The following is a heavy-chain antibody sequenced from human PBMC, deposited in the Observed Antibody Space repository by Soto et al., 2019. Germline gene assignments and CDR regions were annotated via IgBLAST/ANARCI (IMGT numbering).Heavy chain of an antibody. CDR1: GGSVSSGSYY. V-gene: IGHV4-61*01. D-gene: IGHD3-10*01. CDR3: ARDRGRITMVRGYYGMDV. Sequence: SETLSLTCTVSGGSVSSGSYYWSWIRQPPGKGLEWIGYIYYSGSTNYNPSLKSRVTISVDTSKNQFSLKLSSVTAADTAVYYCARDRGRITMVRGYYGMDVWGQGTTVTVSS. J-gene: IGHJ6*02. CDR2: IYYSGST.